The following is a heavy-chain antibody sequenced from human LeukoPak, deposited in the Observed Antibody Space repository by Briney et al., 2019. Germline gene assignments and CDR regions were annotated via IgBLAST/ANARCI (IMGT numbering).Heavy chain of an antibody. CDR2: IYYSGST. D-gene: IGHD3-22*01. J-gene: IGHJ4*02. Sequence: PSETLSLTCTVSGGSISSYYWSWIRQPPGKGLEWIGDIYYSGSTNYDPSLKSRVTISVVTSKNQFSLKLSSVTAADTAVYYCARDSPNRNYYDSSGLFDYWGQGTLVTVSS. CDR1: GGSISSYY. CDR3: ARDSPNRNYYDSSGLFDY. V-gene: IGHV4-59*01.